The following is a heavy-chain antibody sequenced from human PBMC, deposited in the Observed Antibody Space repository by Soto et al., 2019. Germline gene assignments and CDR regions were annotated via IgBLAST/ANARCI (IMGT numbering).Heavy chain of an antibody. J-gene: IGHJ5*02. CDR2: IYYSGST. CDR1: GGSISSGGYY. CDR3: GGTGEHTPLRLVTLFGP. Sequence: SENLSLTCTVSGGSISSGGYYWSWIRQHPGKGLEWIGYIYYSGSTYYNPSLKSRVTISVDTFKNPFSLKLSSVAAADPAGYYLGGTGEHTPLRLVTLFGPWGQGTLVTVSS. V-gene: IGHV4-31*03. D-gene: IGHD3-9*01.